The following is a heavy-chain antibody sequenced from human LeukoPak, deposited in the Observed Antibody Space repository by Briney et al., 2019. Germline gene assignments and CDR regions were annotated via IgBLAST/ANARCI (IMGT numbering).Heavy chain of an antibody. J-gene: IGHJ4*02. CDR1: GGTFSSYA. CDR2: IIPIFGTA. V-gene: IGHV1-69*05. CDR3: ATLADCSGGSCYSEPIDY. D-gene: IGHD2-15*01. Sequence: SVKVSCKASGGTFSSYAISLVRQAPGQGLEWMGRIIPIFGTANYAQKFQGRVTITTDESTSTAYMELSSLRSEDTAVYYCATLADCSGGSCYSEPIDYWGQGTLVAVSS.